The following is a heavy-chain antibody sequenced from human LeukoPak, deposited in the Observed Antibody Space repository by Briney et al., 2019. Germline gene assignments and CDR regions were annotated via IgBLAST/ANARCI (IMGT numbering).Heavy chain of an antibody. V-gene: IGHV4-4*07. CDR2: IYTSGST. D-gene: IGHD2-15*01. CDR1: GGSISSYY. J-gene: IGHJ4*02. Sequence: PSETLSLTCTVSGGSISSYYWSWIRQPAGKGLEGTGRIYTSGSTNYNPSLKSRVTMSVDTSKNQFSLKLSSVTAADTAVYYCARGYCSGCSCYPSGFDYWGQGTLVTVSS. CDR3: ARGYCSGCSCYPSGFDY.